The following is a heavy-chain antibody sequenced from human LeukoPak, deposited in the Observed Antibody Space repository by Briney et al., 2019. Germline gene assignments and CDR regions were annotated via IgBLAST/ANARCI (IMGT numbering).Heavy chain of an antibody. V-gene: IGHV4-39*07. CDR3: ARGDSYGTVWY. CDR2: IHYSGST. Sequence: PSETLSLTCTVSGGSISSSSCYWGWIRQPPGKDLEWMGRIHYSGSTYYNPSLKSRVTISVDTSKNQFSLKLNSVTAADTAVYYCARGDSYGTVWYWGQGTLVTISS. D-gene: IGHD5-18*01. J-gene: IGHJ4*02. CDR1: GGSISSSSCY.